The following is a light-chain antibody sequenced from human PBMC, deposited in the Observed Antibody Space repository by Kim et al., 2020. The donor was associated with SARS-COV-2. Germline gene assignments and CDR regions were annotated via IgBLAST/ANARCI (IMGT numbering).Light chain of an antibody. V-gene: IGLV3-19*01. J-gene: IGLJ2*01. CDR3: NSRDTSGNHVV. Sequence: SSELTQDPAVSVALGQTVGITCQGDSLRSYYASWYQQKPGQAPVIVIYGKNNRPSGIPDRFSGSSSGFTASLTITGAQAEDEADYYCNSRDTSGNHVVFG. CDR1: SLRSYY. CDR2: GKN.